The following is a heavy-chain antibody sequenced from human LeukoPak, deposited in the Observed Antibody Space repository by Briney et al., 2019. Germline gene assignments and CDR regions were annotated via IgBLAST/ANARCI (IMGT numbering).Heavy chain of an antibody. V-gene: IGHV1-18*01. D-gene: IGHD6-19*01. Sequence: ASVKVSCKASGYTFTSYGISWARQAPGQGLEWMGWISAYNGNTNYAQKLQGRVTMTTDTSTSTAYMELRSLRSDDTAVYYCARDPDSSGWSYDAFDIWGQGTMVTVSS. CDR3: ARDPDSSGWSYDAFDI. CDR2: ISAYNGNT. CDR1: GYTFTSYG. J-gene: IGHJ3*02.